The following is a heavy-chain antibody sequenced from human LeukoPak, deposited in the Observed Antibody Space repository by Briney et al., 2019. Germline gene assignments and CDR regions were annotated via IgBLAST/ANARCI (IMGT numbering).Heavy chain of an antibody. J-gene: IGHJ4*02. Sequence: SETLSLTCAVYGGSFSGYYWSWIRQPPGKGLEWIGEINHSGSTNYNPSLKSRVTIPVDTSKNQFSLKLSSVTAADTAVYYCARDLEYWGQGTLVTVSS. CDR2: INHSGST. CDR3: ARDLEY. CDR1: GGSFSGYY. V-gene: IGHV4-34*01.